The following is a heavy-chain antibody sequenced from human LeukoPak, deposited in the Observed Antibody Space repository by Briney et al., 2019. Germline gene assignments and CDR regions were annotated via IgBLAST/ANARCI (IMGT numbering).Heavy chain of an antibody. D-gene: IGHD6-13*01. CDR1: GFTVSSNY. CDR2: ISGSGYAM. Sequence: GGSLRLSCAASGFTVSSNYMNWVRQAPGKGLEWVSYISGSGYAMFYADSVRGRFTISRDSAKGSLFLQMNNLRAGDTAVYFCARGGFQQPLDPWGQGTLVTVSS. V-gene: IGHV3-48*03. CDR3: ARGGFQQPLDP. J-gene: IGHJ4*02.